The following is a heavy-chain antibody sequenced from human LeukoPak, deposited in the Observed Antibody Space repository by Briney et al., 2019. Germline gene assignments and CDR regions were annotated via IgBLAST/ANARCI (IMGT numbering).Heavy chain of an antibody. D-gene: IGHD1-26*01. CDR1: GVSMSSTNW. J-gene: IGHJ4*02. CDR3: PRESGAFCPFGY. CDR2: ISLTGET. V-gene: IGHV4/OR15-8*02. Sequence: SETLPLTCGVSGVSMSSTNWWRWVRPPPGQGLEWIGEISLTGETNYTPSLNGRGTMLLDHSRNQLSRERTPVTGACQGLFSCPRESGAFCPFGYWGEGALVIV.